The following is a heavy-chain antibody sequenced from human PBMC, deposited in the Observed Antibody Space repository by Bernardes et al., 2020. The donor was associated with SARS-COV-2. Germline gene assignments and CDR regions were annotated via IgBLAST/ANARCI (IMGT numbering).Heavy chain of an antibody. V-gene: IGHV1-18*04. CDR2: ISAYNGNT. CDR1: GYTFTSYG. D-gene: IGHD3-3*01. J-gene: IGHJ5*02. Sequence: ASVKVSCKASGYTFTSYGISWVRQAPGQGLEWMGWISAYNGNTNYAQKLQGRVTMTTDTSTSTAYMELRSLRSDDTAVYYCARDRLRFLEWLEGENWFDPWGQGTLVTVSS. CDR3: ARDRLRFLEWLEGENWFDP.